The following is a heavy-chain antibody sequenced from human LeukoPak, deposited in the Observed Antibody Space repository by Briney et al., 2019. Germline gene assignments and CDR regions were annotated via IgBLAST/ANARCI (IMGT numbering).Heavy chain of an antibody. CDR2: IYYSGSP. V-gene: IGHV4-59*01. D-gene: IGHD3-10*01. Sequence: PSETLSLTRAVSGGSISGYFWSWVRQPPGKGLEWIGYIYYSGSPNYNPSLKSRVTISVDTSKHQFSLKLSSVAAADTAVYYCARSMVRAVSPWYFDLWGRGTLVTVSS. CDR1: GGSISGYF. CDR3: ARSMVRAVSPWYFDL. J-gene: IGHJ2*01.